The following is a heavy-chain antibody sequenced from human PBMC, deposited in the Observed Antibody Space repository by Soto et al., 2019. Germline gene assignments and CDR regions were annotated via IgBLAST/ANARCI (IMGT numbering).Heavy chain of an antibody. CDR1: GFTFDDYA. Sequence: GGSLRLSCAASGFTFDDYAMHWVRQAPGKGLEWVSGISWNSGSIGYADSVKGRFTISRDNAKNSLYLQMNSLRAEDTALYYCAKDTYYYGSGSSQYDYWGQGTLVTVSS. V-gene: IGHV3-9*01. CDR3: AKDTYYYGSGSSQYDY. CDR2: ISWNSGSI. D-gene: IGHD3-10*01. J-gene: IGHJ4*02.